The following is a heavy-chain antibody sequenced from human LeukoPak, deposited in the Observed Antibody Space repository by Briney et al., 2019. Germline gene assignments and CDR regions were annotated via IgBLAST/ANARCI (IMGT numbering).Heavy chain of an antibody. CDR3: ARAGWLQYYYFDY. J-gene: IGHJ4*02. CDR1: GGTFSNIV. Sequence: SVKVSCKASGGTFSNIVITWVRQAPGQGVEWMGGIIAIFGTAKYAQKFQGRVTITADTSTSTAYLELSSLRSEDTAVYYCARAGWLQYYYFDYWGQGTLVTVSS. D-gene: IGHD5-24*01. CDR2: IIAIFGTA. V-gene: IGHV1-69*06.